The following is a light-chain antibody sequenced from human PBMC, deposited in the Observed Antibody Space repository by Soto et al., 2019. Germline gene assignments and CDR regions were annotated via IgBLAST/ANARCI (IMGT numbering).Light chain of an antibody. CDR2: GAS. V-gene: IGKV3-15*01. J-gene: IGKJ1*01. Sequence: EIVMTQSTATLSVSPGARATLSCRASQSVSSNLAWYQQKPGQAPRLLIYGASTRAPGIPARFSGSGSGTEFTLTISSLQSEDFAVYYCQQYNNWPPMAFGQGTKVEIK. CDR3: QQYNNWPPMA. CDR1: QSVSSN.